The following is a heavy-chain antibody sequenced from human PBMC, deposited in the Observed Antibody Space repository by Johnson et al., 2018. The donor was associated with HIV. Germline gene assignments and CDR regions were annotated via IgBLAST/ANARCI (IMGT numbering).Heavy chain of an antibody. V-gene: IGHV3-30*04. CDR1: GFTFSSYA. J-gene: IGHJ3*01. CDR2: ISYDGSNK. D-gene: IGHD3-16*01. CDR3: ARDPGGMDGSFDL. Sequence: QVQLVESGGGVVQPGRSLRLSCAASGFTFSSYAMHWVRQAPGKGLEWVAVISYDGSNKYYADSVKGRFTISRDNSKNTLYLQMNSLRAEDTAVYYCARDPGGMDGSFDLWGQGTMVTVSS.